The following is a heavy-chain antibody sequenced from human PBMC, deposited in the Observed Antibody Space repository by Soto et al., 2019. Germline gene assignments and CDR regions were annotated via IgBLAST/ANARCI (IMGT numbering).Heavy chain of an antibody. V-gene: IGHV4-34*01. CDR2: INHSGST. Sequence: SETLSLTCAVYGGSFSGYYWSWIRQPPGKGLEWIGEINHSGSTNYNPSLKSRVTISVDTSKNQFSLKLSSVTAADTAVYYCARVKGIYGLGSYYKGYFDYWGQGTLVTVSS. J-gene: IGHJ4*02. CDR1: GGSFSGYY. D-gene: IGHD3-10*01. CDR3: ARVKGIYGLGSYYKGYFDY.